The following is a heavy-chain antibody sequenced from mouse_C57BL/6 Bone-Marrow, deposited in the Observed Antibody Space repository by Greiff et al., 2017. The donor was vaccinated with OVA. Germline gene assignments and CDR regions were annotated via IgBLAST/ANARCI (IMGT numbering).Heavy chain of an antibody. CDR1: GFSFTSYG. CDR3: ARANGTVFAY. D-gene: IGHD4-1*01. Sequence: QVQLQQSGPGLVQPSQSLSITCTVSGFSFTSYGVHWVRQSPGKGLEWLGVIWRGGSTDYNAAFISRLSISKDNSKSQVFFKMNSLQSDDTAIYYCARANGTVFAYWGQGTLVTVAA. V-gene: IGHV2-2*01. J-gene: IGHJ3*01. CDR2: IWRGGST.